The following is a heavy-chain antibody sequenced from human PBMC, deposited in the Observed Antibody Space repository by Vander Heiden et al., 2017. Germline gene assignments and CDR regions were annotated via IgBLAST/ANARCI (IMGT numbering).Heavy chain of an antibody. D-gene: IGHD2-15*01. J-gene: IGHJ4*02. CDR2: INSDGRST. V-gene: IGHV3-74*01. CDR1: GFTFSSYW. CDR3: ARDFWRWWD. Sequence: EVQLVESGGGLVQPGGSLRLSCAASGFTFSSYWMHWVRQAPGKGVGWVSRINSDGRSTSDADSVKGRFTISIDKAKNTMYMKMNSLRAEDTAVYYCARDFWRWWDWGQGTLVTVSS.